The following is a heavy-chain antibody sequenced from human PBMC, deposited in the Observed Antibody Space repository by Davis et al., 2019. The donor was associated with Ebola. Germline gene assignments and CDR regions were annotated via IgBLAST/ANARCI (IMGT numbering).Heavy chain of an antibody. CDR2: IYYSGST. CDR1: GDSIDSRRHY. J-gene: IGHJ5*02. Sequence: MPSETLSLTCAVSGDSIDSRRHYWGWVRQPPGKGLEWIGSIYYSGSTYYNPSLQSRVTISVDTSKNQFSLKLSSVTAADTAVYYCARHLTYSSSSTFDTRFDPWGQGTLVTVSS. V-gene: IGHV4-39*01. D-gene: IGHD6-6*01. CDR3: ARHLTYSSSSTFDTRFDP.